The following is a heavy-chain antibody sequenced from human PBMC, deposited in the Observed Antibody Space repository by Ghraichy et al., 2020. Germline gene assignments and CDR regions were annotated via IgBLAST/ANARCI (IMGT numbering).Heavy chain of an antibody. CDR2: IYSGGST. V-gene: IGHV3-53*01. D-gene: IGHD6-19*01. Sequence: GESLNISCAASGFTVSSNYMSWVRQAPGKGLEWVSVIYSGGSTYYADSVKGRFTISRDNSKNTLYLQMNSLRAEDTAVYYCARGGYSSGWQELDYWGQGTLVTVSS. J-gene: IGHJ4*02. CDR3: ARGGYSSGWQELDY. CDR1: GFTVSSNY.